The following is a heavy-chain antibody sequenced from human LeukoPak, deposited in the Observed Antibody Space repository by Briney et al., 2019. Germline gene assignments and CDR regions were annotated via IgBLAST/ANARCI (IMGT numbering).Heavy chain of an antibody. V-gene: IGHV3-30*02. J-gene: IGHJ4*02. CDR1: GFTFSSYG. D-gene: IGHD3-10*01. Sequence: GGSLRLSGAASGFTFSSYGMHWVRQAPGKGLEWVAFIRYDGSNKYYVDSVKGRFTISRDNSKNTLYLQMNSLRAEDTAVYYCATDTYYYGSGSPDALDYWGQGTLVTVSS. CDR2: IRYDGSNK. CDR3: ATDTYYYGSGSPDALDY.